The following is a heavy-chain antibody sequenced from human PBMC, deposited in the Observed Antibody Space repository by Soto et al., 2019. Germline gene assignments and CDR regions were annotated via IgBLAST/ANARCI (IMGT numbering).Heavy chain of an antibody. J-gene: IGHJ4*02. CDR1: GFTFTDYY. D-gene: IGHD3-10*01. CDR3: ARVYYGSGSYSKGLYFDY. Sequence: PGGSLRLSCAASGFTFTDYYMSWIRQAPGKGLEWVSYISSSGSNKYYADSVKGRFTISRDNSKNTLYLQMNSLRAEDTAVYYCARVYYGSGSYSKGLYFDYWGQGTLVTVSS. V-gene: IGHV3-11*04. CDR2: ISSSGSNK.